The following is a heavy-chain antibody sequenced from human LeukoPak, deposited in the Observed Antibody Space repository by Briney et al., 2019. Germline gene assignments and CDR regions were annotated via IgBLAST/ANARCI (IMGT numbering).Heavy chain of an antibody. CDR1: GGSISSSSYY. V-gene: IGHV4-39*01. J-gene: IGHJ5*02. Sequence: SETLSLTCTVSGGSISSSSYYWGWIRQPPGKGLERIGSIYYSGSTYYNPSLKSRVTISVDTSKNQFSLKLSSVTAADTAVYYCARHDGTVSTDWFDPWGQGTLVTVSS. CDR3: ARHDGTVSTDWFDP. D-gene: IGHD4-17*01. CDR2: IYYSGST.